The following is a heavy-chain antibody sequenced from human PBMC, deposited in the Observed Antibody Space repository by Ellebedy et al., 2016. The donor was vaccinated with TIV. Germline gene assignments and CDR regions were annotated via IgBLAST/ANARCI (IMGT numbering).Heavy chain of an antibody. CDR1: GGSISSYY. Sequence: SETLSLTCTVSGGSISSYYWSWIRQPPGKGLEWIGYIYYSGSTNYNPSLKSRVTISLYTSKNQFSLKLSSVTAADTAVYYCARDIGGYNSHYFDFWGQGTLVTVSS. J-gene: IGHJ4*02. CDR2: IYYSGST. CDR3: ARDIGGYNSHYFDF. D-gene: IGHD5-24*01. V-gene: IGHV4-59*01.